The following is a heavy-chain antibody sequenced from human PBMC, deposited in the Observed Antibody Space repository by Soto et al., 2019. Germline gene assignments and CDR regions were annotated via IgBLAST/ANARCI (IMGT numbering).Heavy chain of an antibody. V-gene: IGHV4-31*03. J-gene: IGHJ1*01. Sequence: QVQLQESGPGLVKPSQTLSLTCIVYGGSISSGGYYWNWIRQHPGKGREWVGYIYYSGSTYYNPSLKGRITISVDTSKTQFSVNLNYVTAADTAVYYCALSGDILTGSGFQHWGQGTLVTVSS. CDR1: GGSISSGGYY. CDR3: ALSGDILTGSGFQH. D-gene: IGHD3-9*01. CDR2: IYYSGST.